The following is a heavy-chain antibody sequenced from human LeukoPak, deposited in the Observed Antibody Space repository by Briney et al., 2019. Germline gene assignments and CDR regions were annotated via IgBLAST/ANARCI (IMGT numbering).Heavy chain of an antibody. V-gene: IGHV3-30-3*01. CDR1: GFTFSSYA. J-gene: IGHJ6*02. CDR3: ARGASSWDYYYYGIDV. CDR2: ISYDGSNK. Sequence: PGRSLRLSCAASGFTFSSYAMHWVRQAPGKGLEWVAVISYDGSNKYYADSVKGRFTISRDNSKNTLYLQMNSLRAEDTAVYYCARGASSWDYYYYGIDVWGQGTTVTVSS. D-gene: IGHD6-13*01.